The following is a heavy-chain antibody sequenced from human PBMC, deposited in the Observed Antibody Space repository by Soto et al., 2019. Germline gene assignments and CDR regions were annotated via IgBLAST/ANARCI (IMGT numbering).Heavy chain of an antibody. CDR1: GFTVISNY. Sequence: EVQLVESGGGLVQPGGSLRLSCAASGFTVISNYMSWVRQAPGKGLEWVSVIYRGGSAYYADSVKGRFTISRDNSNNTLYLQMNSLRAEDTAMYYCARHGYSYGGGYFDYCGQGTLVSVSS. CDR3: ARHGYSYGGGYFDY. V-gene: IGHV3-66*04. CDR2: IYRGGSA. D-gene: IGHD5-18*01. J-gene: IGHJ4*02.